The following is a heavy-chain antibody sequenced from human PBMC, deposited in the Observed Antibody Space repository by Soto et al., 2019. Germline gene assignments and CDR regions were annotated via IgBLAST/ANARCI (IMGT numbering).Heavy chain of an antibody. D-gene: IGHD3-3*01. CDR2: ISTHNGNT. J-gene: IGHJ3*01. CDR1: VFTSSG. CDR3: AREGILGLFDAYDL. Sequence: ASVKVSCKASVFTSSGISWVRQAPGQRLEWMGWISTHNGNTIYAQKFQGGVIMTMDTSTTTVYMELRSLRPDDTAVYVCAREGILGLFDAYDLWGQGTMGTVSS. V-gene: IGHV1-18*04.